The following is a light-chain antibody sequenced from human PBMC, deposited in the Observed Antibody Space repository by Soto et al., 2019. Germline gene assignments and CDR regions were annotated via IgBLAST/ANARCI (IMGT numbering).Light chain of an antibody. CDR3: RNHINSQWT. Sequence: EIVLTQSPGTLSLSPGERATLSCRPSQSVSSTYLDWYQQKPGQPPRLLIYAASSRATGIPDRFSGDASATDFTLTISRLEPEDFAVYYCRNHINSQWTFGQGTKVEIK. CDR1: QSVSSTY. J-gene: IGKJ1*01. V-gene: IGKV3-20*01. CDR2: AAS.